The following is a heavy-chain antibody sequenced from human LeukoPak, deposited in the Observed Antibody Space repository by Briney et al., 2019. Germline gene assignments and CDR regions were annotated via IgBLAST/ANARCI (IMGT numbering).Heavy chain of an antibody. D-gene: IGHD3-10*02. Sequence: GGSLRLSCAASGFTFSSYSVHWVRQAPGKGLEWVALISYDGINKYYADSVKGRFTISRDHSKNTLYLQMNSLRVEDSAVYYCVRARMFGELYGVDHWGQGTLVTVSS. J-gene: IGHJ4*02. V-gene: IGHV3-30-3*01. CDR1: GFTFSSYS. CDR2: ISYDGINK. CDR3: VRARMFGELYGVDH.